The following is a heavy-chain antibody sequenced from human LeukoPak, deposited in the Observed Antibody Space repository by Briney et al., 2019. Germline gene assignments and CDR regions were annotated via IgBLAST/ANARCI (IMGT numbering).Heavy chain of an antibody. J-gene: IGHJ5*02. CDR2: INPSGGST. V-gene: IGHV1-46*01. CDR1: GYTFTSYY. CDR3: ARGLNYYASGSYDNWFDP. D-gene: IGHD3-10*01. Sequence: GASVKVSCKASGYTFTSYYMHWVRQAPGQGLEWMGIINPSGGSTTYAQKFQGRVTMTRDMSTSTVYMELSSLRSEDTAVYYCARGLNYYASGSYDNWFDPWGQGTLVTVSS.